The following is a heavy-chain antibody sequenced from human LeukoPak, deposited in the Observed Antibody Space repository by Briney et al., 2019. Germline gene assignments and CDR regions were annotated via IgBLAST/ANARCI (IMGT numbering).Heavy chain of an antibody. CDR2: INPSGGST. Sequence: ASVKVSCKASGYTFTSYYMHWVRLAPGQGLEWMGVINPSGGSTSYAQKFQGRVTMTRDTSTSTVYMELSSLRSEDTAVYYCAREYYYGSGSYYKPYGYWGQGTLVTVSS. CDR1: GYTFTSYY. CDR3: AREYYYGSGSYYKPYGY. V-gene: IGHV1-46*01. D-gene: IGHD3-10*01. J-gene: IGHJ4*02.